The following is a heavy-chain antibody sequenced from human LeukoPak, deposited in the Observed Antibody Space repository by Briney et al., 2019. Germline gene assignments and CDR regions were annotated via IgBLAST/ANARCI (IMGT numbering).Heavy chain of an antibody. J-gene: IGHJ4*02. CDR2: ISSSSSTI. CDR1: GFTFSSYS. CDR3: AKIRLDSGSYYFDY. Sequence: GGSLRLSCAASGFTFSSYSMNWVRQAPGKGLEWVSYISSSSSTIYYADSVKGRFTISRDNAKNSLYLQMNSLRAEDTAVYYCAKIRLDSGSYYFDYWGQGTLVTVSS. D-gene: IGHD1-26*01. V-gene: IGHV3-48*01.